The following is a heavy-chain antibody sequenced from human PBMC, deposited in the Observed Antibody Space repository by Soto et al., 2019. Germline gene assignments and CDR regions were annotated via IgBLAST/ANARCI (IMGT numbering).Heavy chain of an antibody. V-gene: IGHV3-30*18. CDR3: AKGYSSSSIFDY. D-gene: IGHD6-6*01. Sequence: GGSLRLSSAASGFTFSNYGMHWVRQAPGKDLEWLAVISYDGSNRYYADSAKGRFTISRDNSKNTLYLQMNSLRAEDTAMYYCAKGYSSSSIFDYWGQGTLVTVS. CDR1: GFTFSNYG. CDR2: ISYDGSNR. J-gene: IGHJ4*02.